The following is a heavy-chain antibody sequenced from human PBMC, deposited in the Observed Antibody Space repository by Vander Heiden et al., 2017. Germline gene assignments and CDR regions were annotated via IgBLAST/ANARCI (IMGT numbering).Heavy chain of an antibody. CDR3: AKSLSYYDSSMFDY. Sequence: QVQLVESGGGVVQPGRSLRLSCAASGFTFSTYGMHWVRQAPGKGLEWVAVISYDGSNKYYADSVKGRFTIARDNSKNTLYLQMNSLRAEDTAVYYCAKSLSYYDSSMFDYWGQGTLVTVSS. CDR2: ISYDGSNK. J-gene: IGHJ4*02. D-gene: IGHD3-22*01. CDR1: GFTFSTYG. V-gene: IGHV3-30*18.